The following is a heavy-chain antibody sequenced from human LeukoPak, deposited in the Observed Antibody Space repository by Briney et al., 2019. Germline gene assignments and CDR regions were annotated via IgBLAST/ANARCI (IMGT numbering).Heavy chain of an antibody. J-gene: IGHJ4*02. CDR1: GYSFTTYW. Sequence: GESLKISCKGSGYSFTTYWIGWVRQMPGKGLECMGIIYPDDSDTRYSPSFQGQVTISADKSISTAYLQWSSLKASDAAMYYCARQGLHREQGPNDYWGQGTLVTVSS. CDR2: IYPDDSDT. D-gene: IGHD1-26*01. V-gene: IGHV5-51*01. CDR3: ARQGLHREQGPNDY.